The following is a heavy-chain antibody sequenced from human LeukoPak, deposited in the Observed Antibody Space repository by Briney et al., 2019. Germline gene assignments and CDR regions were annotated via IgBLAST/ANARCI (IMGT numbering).Heavy chain of an antibody. D-gene: IGHD3-10*01. J-gene: IGHJ6*03. CDR3: ARRGTWFGEFYYMDV. V-gene: IGHV3-7*01. CDR1: GFTFSRSW. Sequence: GGSLRLSCADSGFTFSRSWMTWVRQAPGKGLEWVANIKQDGSEKYYVDSVKGRFTISRDNAKNSLYLQMNSLTAEDTAVYYCARRGTWFGEFYYMDVWGKGTTVTISS. CDR2: IKQDGSEK.